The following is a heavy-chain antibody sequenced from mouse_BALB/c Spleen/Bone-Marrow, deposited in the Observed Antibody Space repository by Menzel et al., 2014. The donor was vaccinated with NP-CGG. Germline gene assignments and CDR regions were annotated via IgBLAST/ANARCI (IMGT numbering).Heavy chain of an antibody. CDR2: IDPGTAYT. Sequence: VQLQQSGAELAKPGASVKMSCKVSDYTFTSYWIHWVKQRPGQGLEWIGYIDPGTAYTEYSQKLKDKATLTADKSSSTAYMQLSSLTSEDSAVYYCARYWDAYWGQGTLVTVSA. D-gene: IGHD4-1*01. V-gene: IGHV1-7*01. CDR1: DYTFTSYW. J-gene: IGHJ3*01. CDR3: ARYWDAY.